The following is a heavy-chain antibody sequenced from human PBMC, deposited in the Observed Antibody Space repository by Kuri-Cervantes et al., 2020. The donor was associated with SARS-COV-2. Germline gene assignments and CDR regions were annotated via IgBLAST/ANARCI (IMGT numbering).Heavy chain of an antibody. CDR2: IIPIFGTA. CDR3: ARDGGGVAVAGYCGMDV. D-gene: IGHD6-19*01. J-gene: IGHJ6*02. CDR1: GYTFTSYG. V-gene: IGHV1-69*06. Sequence: SVKVSCKASGYTFTSYGISWVRQAPGQGLEWMGGIIPIFGTANYAQKFQGRVTITADKSTSTAYMELSSLRSEDTAVYYCARDGGGVAVAGYCGMDVWGQGTMVTVAS.